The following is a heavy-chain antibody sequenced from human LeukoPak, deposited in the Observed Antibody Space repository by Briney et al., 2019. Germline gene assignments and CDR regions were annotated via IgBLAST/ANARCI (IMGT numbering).Heavy chain of an antibody. V-gene: IGHV4-39*01. D-gene: IGHD2-15*01. CDR3: ARQLHIVVVVAAWFDP. Sequence: SETLSLTCTVSGGSISSSSYYWGWIRLPPGKGLEWIGCICYSGSTYYNPSLKSRVPISVDTSKNQFSLKLSSVTAADTAVYYCARQLHIVVVVAAWFDPWGQGTLVTVSS. J-gene: IGHJ5*02. CDR1: GGSISSSSYY. CDR2: ICYSGST.